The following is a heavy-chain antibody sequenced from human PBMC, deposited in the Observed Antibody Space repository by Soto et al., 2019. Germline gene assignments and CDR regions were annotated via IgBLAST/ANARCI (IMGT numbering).Heavy chain of an antibody. CDR1: GYSFTSYW. V-gene: IGHV5-10-1*01. CDR3: ARGSSSSWQRFDP. Sequence: PGQSLKISCKGSGYSFTSYWISWVRQMPGKGLEWMGRIDPSDSYTNYSPSFQGHVTISADKSISTAYLQWSSLKASDTAMYYCARGSSSSWQRFDPWGQGTLVTVSS. J-gene: IGHJ5*02. D-gene: IGHD6-13*01. CDR2: IDPSDSYT.